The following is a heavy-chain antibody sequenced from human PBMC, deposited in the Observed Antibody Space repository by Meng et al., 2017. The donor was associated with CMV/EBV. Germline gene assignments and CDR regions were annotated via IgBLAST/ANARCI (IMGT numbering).Heavy chain of an antibody. CDR3: ARDLRLAVFLEWLQGMDV. CDR2: ISAYNCNT. D-gene: IGHD3-3*01. Sequence: ASVKVSCKASGYTFTSYGISWVRQAPGQGLEWMGWISAYNCNTNYAQKLQGRVTMTTDTSTSTAYMELRSLRSDDTAVYYCARDLRLAVFLEWLQGMDVWGQGTTVTVSS. CDR1: GYTFTSYG. V-gene: IGHV1-18*01. J-gene: IGHJ6*02.